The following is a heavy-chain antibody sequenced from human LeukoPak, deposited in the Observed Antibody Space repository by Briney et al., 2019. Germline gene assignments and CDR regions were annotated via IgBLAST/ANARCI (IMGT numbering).Heavy chain of an antibody. V-gene: IGHV3-23*01. Sequence: GGSLRLSCAASGFTFSTYAMSWVRQAPGKGLQWVSTITDTGGITYYPDSVKGRFTISRDNAKNSLYLQMNSLRAEDTAVYYCARGVVVPAATSGDHSKGLRYQDYWGQGTLVTVPS. CDR1: GFTFSTYA. CDR2: ITDTGGIT. D-gene: IGHD2-2*01. J-gene: IGHJ4*02. CDR3: ARGVVVPAATSGDHSKGLRYQDY.